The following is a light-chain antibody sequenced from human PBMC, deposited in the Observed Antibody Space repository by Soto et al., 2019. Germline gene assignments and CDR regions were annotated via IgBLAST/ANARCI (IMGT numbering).Light chain of an antibody. J-gene: IGLJ7*01. Sequence: QAVVTQEPSLTVSPGGTVTLTCGSSTGTVTSGHYPYWFQVKPGQAPRTLLYDINNNHSWTPARFSGSLLRGKAALTLSGAQPEDEADYYCLLSYSGPSIFGRGTQLTVL. CDR1: TGTVTSGHY. CDR3: LLSYSGPSI. V-gene: IGLV7-46*01. CDR2: DIN.